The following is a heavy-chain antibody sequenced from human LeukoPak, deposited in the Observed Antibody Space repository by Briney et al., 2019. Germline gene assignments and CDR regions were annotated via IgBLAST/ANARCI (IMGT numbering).Heavy chain of an antibody. Sequence: SETLSLTCAVYGGSFSGYYWSWIRQPPGKGLEWIGEINHSGSTNYNPSLKSRVTISVDTSKNQFSLKLSSVTAADTAVYYCARGRQLYFGYWGQGTLVTVSS. V-gene: IGHV4-34*01. J-gene: IGHJ4*02. CDR3: ARGRQLYFGY. CDR1: GGSFSGYY. D-gene: IGHD6-13*01. CDR2: INHSGST.